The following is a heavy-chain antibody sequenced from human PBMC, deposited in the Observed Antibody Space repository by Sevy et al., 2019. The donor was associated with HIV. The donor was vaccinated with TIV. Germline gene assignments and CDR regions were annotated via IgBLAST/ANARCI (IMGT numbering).Heavy chain of an antibody. D-gene: IGHD3-10*01. J-gene: IGHJ6*02. CDR1: GGSFSGYY. V-gene: IGHV4-34*01. CDR2: INHSGST. CDR3: ARGVIVALLWFGLEDDYYGMVV. Sequence: SETLSLTCAVYGGSFSGYYWSWIRQPPGKGLEWIGEINHSGSTNYNPSLKSRVTISVDTSKNQFSLKLSSVTAADTALYYCARGVIVALLWFGLEDDYYGMVVWGQGTTVTASS.